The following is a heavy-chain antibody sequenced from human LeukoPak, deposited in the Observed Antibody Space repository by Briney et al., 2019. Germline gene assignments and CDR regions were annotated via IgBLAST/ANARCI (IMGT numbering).Heavy chain of an antibody. CDR3: ARSRTVTTLNWFDP. CDR2: IYYSGST. Sequence: PSETLSLTCTVSVGSISSYYWSWIRQPPGKGLEWIGYIYYSGSTNYNPSLKSRVTISVDTSKNQFSLKLSSVTAADTAVYYCARSRTVTTLNWFDPWGQGTLVTVSS. CDR1: VGSISSYY. J-gene: IGHJ5*02. V-gene: IGHV4-59*01. D-gene: IGHD1-14*01.